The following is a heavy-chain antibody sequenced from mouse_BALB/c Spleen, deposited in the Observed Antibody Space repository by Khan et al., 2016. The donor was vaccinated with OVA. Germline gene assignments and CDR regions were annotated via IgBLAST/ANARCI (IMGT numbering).Heavy chain of an antibody. D-gene: IGHD1-1*01. CDR1: GYSITSGYY. CDR2: IRYDGSN. CDR3: ARDYYGTSWYFDV. J-gene: IGHJ1*01. V-gene: IGHV3-6*02. Sequence: VQLKESGPGLVKPSQSLSLTCSVTGYSITSGYYWNWIRQFPGNKLEWMDYIRYDGSNNYNPSLKNRISITRDTSKNQSFLKLNSVTTEDTATYYCARDYYGTSWYFDVWGAGTTVTVSS.